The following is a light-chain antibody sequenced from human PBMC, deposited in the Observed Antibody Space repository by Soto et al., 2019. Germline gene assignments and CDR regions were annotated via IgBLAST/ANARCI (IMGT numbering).Light chain of an antibody. J-gene: IGKJ1*01. Sequence: DIQMTQFPSSLSASLGDRVTITCRTTQTIATYLSWYQQQPGKAPKLLISAASSLHSGVPSRFSGSGSGTYFTLTINSLQPEDSATYFCQQSYTAPRTFGQGTKVEI. CDR2: AAS. CDR3: QQSYTAPRT. CDR1: QTIATY. V-gene: IGKV1-39*01.